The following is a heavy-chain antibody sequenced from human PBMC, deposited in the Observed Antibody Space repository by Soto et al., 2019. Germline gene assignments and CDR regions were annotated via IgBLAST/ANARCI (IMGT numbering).Heavy chain of an antibody. CDR3: ARTLSWRRGPFDS. D-gene: IGHD2-15*01. CDR2: ISGSSQTI. CDR1: GFICNTYS. V-gene: IGHV3-48*02. Sequence: PGGSLRLSCAASGFICNTYSMNWVRQAPGKGLEWVSYISGSSQTIFYADSVRGRFTISRDNANNSTYLQMVSLRDEDTAVYYCARTLSWRRGPFDSWGQGTLVTVSS. J-gene: IGHJ4*02.